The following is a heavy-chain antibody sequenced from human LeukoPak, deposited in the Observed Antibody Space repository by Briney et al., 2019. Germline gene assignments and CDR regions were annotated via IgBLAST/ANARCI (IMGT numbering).Heavy chain of an antibody. CDR1: GSLFTSYW. Sequence: GESPEISCQGSGSLFTSYWIGWVRQMPGKGLEWMGIIYPGDSDTRYSPSFQGQVTISADKSISTAYLQWSSLKASDTAMYYCARARSSSYNWFDPWGQGTLVTVSS. J-gene: IGHJ5*02. CDR3: ARARSSSYNWFDP. D-gene: IGHD6-6*01. CDR2: IYPGDSDT. V-gene: IGHV5-51*01.